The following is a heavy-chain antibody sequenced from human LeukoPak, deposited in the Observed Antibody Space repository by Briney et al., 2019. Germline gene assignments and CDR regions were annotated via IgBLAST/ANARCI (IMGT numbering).Heavy chain of an antibody. J-gene: IGHJ4*02. CDR1: GYTFTGYY. V-gene: IGHV1-2*02. Sequence: ASVKVSCKASGYTFTGYYMHWGRQAPGQGLEWMGWINPNSGGTNYAQKFQGRVTMTGDTSISTAYMELSRLRSDDTAVYYCARDLSLAVPVQGYWGQGTLVTVSS. D-gene: IGHD6-19*01. CDR2: INPNSGGT. CDR3: ARDLSLAVPVQGY.